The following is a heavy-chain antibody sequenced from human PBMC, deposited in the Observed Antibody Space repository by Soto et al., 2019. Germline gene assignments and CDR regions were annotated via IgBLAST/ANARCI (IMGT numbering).Heavy chain of an antibody. CDR2: IYYSGST. Sequence: QVQLQESGPGLVKPSQTLSLTCTVSGGSISSGGYYWSWIRQHPGKGLEWIGYIYYSGSTYYNPSRKSXXXXXXXXXXXXXXXXXXXXXXXXXXXXXXXXXXXXWGQGTLV. CDR3: XXXXXX. CDR1: GGSISSGGYY. V-gene: IGHV4-31*01. J-gene: IGHJ5*02.